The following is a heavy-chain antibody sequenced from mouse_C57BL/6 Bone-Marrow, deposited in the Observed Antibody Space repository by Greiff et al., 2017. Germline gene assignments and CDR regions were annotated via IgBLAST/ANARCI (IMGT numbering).Heavy chain of an antibody. CDR3: ARVGTVVAHWYFDV. V-gene: IGHV5-16*01. CDR1: GFTFSDYH. J-gene: IGHJ1*03. Sequence: EVQRVESEGGLVQPGSSMKLSCTASGFTFSDYHMAWVRQVPEKGLEWVANINYDGSSTYYLDSLKSRFIISRDNAKNILYLQLSSLKSEDTATYYCARVGTVVAHWYFDVWGTGTTVTVSS. CDR2: INYDGSST. D-gene: IGHD1-1*01.